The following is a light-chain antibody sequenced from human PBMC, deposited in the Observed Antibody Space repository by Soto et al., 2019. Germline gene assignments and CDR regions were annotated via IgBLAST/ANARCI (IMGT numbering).Light chain of an antibody. J-gene: IGKJ3*01. CDR2: AAS. CDR1: QSISSW. Sequence: DIQMTQSPSTLSGSVGDRVTITCRASQSISSWLAWYQQKPGKPPRLLIYAASSLQSGVPSRFSGSGSGTDFTLTISSLQPEDFAPYSCQQSYNSPHTFCRVTIVAIK. V-gene: IGKV1-39*01. CDR3: QQSYNSPHT.